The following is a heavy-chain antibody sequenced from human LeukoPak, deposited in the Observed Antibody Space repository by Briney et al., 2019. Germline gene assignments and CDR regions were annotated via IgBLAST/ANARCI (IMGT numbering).Heavy chain of an antibody. CDR3: ARGGGIDYYYYYGMDV. D-gene: IGHD2-21*01. Sequence: SVKVSCKASGYTFTSYYMHWVRQAPGQGLEWMGGIIPIFGTANYAQKFQGRVTITADESTSTAYMELSSLRSEDTAVYYCARGGGIDYYYYYGMDVWGQGTTVTVSS. J-gene: IGHJ6*02. V-gene: IGHV1-69*13. CDR1: GYTFTSYY. CDR2: IIPIFGTA.